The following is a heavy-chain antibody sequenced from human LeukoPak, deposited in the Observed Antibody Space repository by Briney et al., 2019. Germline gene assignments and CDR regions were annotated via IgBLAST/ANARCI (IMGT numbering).Heavy chain of an antibody. J-gene: IGHJ4*02. CDR1: GFTFSDYY. Sequence: RPGGSLRLSCAASGFTFSDYYMSCIRQAPGKGLEWVSYISSSGSTIYYADSVKGRFTISRDNAKNSLYLQMNSLRAEDTAVYYCANSYGDDYFDYWGQGTLVTVSS. V-gene: IGHV3-11*04. CDR3: ANSYGDDYFDY. D-gene: IGHD4-17*01. CDR2: ISSSGSTI.